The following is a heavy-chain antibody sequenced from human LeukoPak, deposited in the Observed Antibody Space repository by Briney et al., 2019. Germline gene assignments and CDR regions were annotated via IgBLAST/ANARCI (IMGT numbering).Heavy chain of an antibody. D-gene: IGHD1-14*01. J-gene: IGHJ4*02. V-gene: IGHV3-7*03. CDR3: AKATGYLL. CDR1: GFTFSSYS. CDR2: IQQDGSEK. Sequence: PGGSLRLSCAASGFTFSSYSMSWVRQAPGKGLEWVANIQQDGSEKYYVDSVKGRFTISRDNSENTLFLRMNSLRAEDTAVYYCAKATGYLLWGQGTLVIVSS.